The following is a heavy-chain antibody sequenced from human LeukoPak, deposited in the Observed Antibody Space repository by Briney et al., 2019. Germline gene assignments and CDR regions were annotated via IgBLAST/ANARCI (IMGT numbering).Heavy chain of an antibody. CDR2: IIPIFGTA. V-gene: IGHV1-69*01. CDR1: GGTFSSYA. D-gene: IGHD3-22*01. Sequence: SVKVSCKASGGTFSSYAISWVRQAPGQGLEWMGGIIPIFGTANYAQKFQGRVTITADESTSTAYMELSSLRSEDTAVYYCARGAGGPKYYYDSSGGLWGQGTMVTVSS. J-gene: IGHJ3*01. CDR3: ARGAGGPKYYYDSSGGL.